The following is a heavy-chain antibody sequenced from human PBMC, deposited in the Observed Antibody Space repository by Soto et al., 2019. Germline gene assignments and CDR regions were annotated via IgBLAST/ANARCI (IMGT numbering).Heavy chain of an antibody. D-gene: IGHD1-26*01. V-gene: IGHV4-61*01. CDR2: IYYSGST. CDR1: GGSVSSGSYY. J-gene: IGHJ4*02. Sequence: SETLSLTCAVSGGSVSSGSYYWSWIRQPPGKGLEWIGYIYYSGSTNYNPSLKSRVTISVDTSKNQFSLKLSSVTAADTAVYYCARGSAGATTYFDYWGQGTLVTVSS. CDR3: ARGSAGATTYFDY.